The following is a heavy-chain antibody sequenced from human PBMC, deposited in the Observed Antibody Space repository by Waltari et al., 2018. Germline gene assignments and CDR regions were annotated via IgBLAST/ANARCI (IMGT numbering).Heavy chain of an antibody. CDR1: GFTFSSYS. D-gene: IGHD3-10*01. J-gene: IGHJ4*02. V-gene: IGHV3-23*01. CDR3: AKAFTPYNLWFGELLTSIDY. Sequence: EVQLLESGGGLVQPGGSLRLSCAASGFTFSSYSMSWVRQAPGKGLEWVSAISGSGGSTDSEAAVKGRLTISRDKSKNTVYLQRNSRRAEDTAVYYCAKAFTPYNLWFGELLTSIDYWGQGTLVTVSS. CDR2: ISGSGGST.